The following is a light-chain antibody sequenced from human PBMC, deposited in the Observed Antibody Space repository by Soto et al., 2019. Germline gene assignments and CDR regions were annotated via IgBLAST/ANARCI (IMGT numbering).Light chain of an antibody. Sequence: DIVMTQSPDSLAVSLGERATINCKSSQSVCFNSNNKNYLAWYQQKPGQPPKLLIYWASTRESGVPDRFSGSGSGTDFTLTISSLQAEDVAFYYCQQYYNIPPTFGQGTKVEI. CDR3: QQYYNIPPT. V-gene: IGKV4-1*01. J-gene: IGKJ1*01. CDR2: WAS. CDR1: QSVCFNSNNKNY.